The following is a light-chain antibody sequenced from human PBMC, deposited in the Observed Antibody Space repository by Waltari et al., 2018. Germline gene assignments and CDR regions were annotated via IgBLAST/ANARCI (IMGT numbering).Light chain of an antibody. CDR3: ATWDNSLSDVV. CDR1: SSNSGNYY. CDR2: DNN. V-gene: IGLV1-51*01. J-gene: IGLJ2*01. Sequence: QSVLTQPPSVSAAPGQKVTISCSGSSSNSGNYYVSWYHQLPGAAHKLLIYDNNKRPSGIPDRFSASKSGTSATLGITGLQIGDEADYYCATWDNSLSDVVFGGGTKLTVL.